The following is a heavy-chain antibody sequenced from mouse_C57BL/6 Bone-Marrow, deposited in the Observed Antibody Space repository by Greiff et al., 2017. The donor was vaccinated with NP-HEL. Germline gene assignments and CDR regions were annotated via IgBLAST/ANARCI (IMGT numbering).Heavy chain of an antibody. J-gene: IGHJ4*01. V-gene: IGHV1-15*01. CDR2: IDPETGGT. CDR1: GYTFTDYE. CDR3: TRKGGY. Sequence: VQLQESGAELVRPGASVTLSCKASGYTFTDYEMHWVKQTPVHGLEWIGAIDPETGGTAYNQKFKGKAILTADKSSSPAYMELRSLTSEASAVYYCTRKGGYWGQGTSVTVSS.